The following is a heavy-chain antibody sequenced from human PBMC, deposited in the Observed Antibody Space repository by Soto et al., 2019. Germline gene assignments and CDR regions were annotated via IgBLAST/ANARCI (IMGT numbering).Heavy chain of an antibody. CDR1: GYTFTSYA. CDR3: ARDDGYSYGYIHWFDP. J-gene: IGHJ5*02. D-gene: IGHD5-18*01. Sequence: GASVKVSCKASGYTFTSYAMHWVRQAPGQRLEWMGWINAGNGNTKYSQKFQGRVTITRDTSASTAYMELSSLRSEDTAVYYCARDDGYSYGYIHWFDPWGQGTLVTVSS. CDR2: INAGNGNT. V-gene: IGHV1-3*01.